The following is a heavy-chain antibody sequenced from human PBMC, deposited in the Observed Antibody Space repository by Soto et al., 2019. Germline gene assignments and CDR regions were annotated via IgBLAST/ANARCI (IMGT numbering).Heavy chain of an antibody. CDR1: GYTFASYG. CDR2: INAYNGNT. J-gene: IGHJ4*02. D-gene: IGHD5-18*01. Sequence: QVQLVQSGAEVKRPGASVKVSCKATGYTFASYGISWVRQAPGQGLEWMGWINAYNGNTKYAQKLQGRVTMTTDTSTSTAYMELRSLRSDDTAVYYCARDQAMAQFDYWGQGTLVTVSS. CDR3: ARDQAMAQFDY. V-gene: IGHV1-18*01.